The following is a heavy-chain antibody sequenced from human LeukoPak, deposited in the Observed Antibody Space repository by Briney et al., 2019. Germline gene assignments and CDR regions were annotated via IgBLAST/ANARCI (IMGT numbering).Heavy chain of an antibody. V-gene: IGHV1-69*04. J-gene: IGHJ4*02. CDR2: IIPILGIA. CDR1: GGIFSSYA. Sequence: SVKVSCKASGGIFSSYAISWVRQAPGQGLEWMGRIIPILGIANYAQKFQGRVTITADKSTSTAYMDLSSLRSEDTAVYYCAGDLPPYYFDYWGQGTLVTVSS. CDR3: AGDLPPYYFDY.